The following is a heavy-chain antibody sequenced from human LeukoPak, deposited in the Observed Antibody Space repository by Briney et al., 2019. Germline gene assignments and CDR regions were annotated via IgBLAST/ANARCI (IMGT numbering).Heavy chain of an antibody. V-gene: IGHV3-7*01. CDR2: IKQDGSER. CDR1: GFTFSSYA. J-gene: IGHJ4*02. D-gene: IGHD3-10*01. Sequence: GGSLRLSCAASGFTFSSYAMSWVRQAPGKGLEWVANIKQDGSERYYVDSVRGRFTISRDNAKNSHYLQMNSLRAEDTAVYYCARVLWFSFFQWGQGTLGTVSS. CDR3: ARVLWFSFFQ.